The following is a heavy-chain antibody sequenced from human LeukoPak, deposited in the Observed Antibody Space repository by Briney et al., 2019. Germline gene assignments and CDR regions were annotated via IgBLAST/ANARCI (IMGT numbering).Heavy chain of an antibody. V-gene: IGHV1-2*02. J-gene: IGHJ1*01. CDR3: ARSRDLAEHGKDD. Sequence: GASVKVSCKASGYTFTNYYMHWVRQAPGQGLEWMGWVNPHSGGTYSAQKFQGRVTMTRDSSISTAYMELTRLRSDDTAVYYCARSRDLAEHGKDDWGQGTLVTVSS. CDR1: GYTFTNYY. D-gene: IGHD3-3*01. CDR2: VNPHSGGT.